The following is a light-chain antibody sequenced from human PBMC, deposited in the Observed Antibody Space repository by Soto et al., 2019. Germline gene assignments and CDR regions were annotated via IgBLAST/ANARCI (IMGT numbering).Light chain of an antibody. J-gene: IGLJ1*01. CDR3: FSYTSSGTYG. CDR1: SSDVGNYKY. V-gene: IGLV2-14*01. Sequence: QSVLTQPASVSGSPGQSITISCTGTSSDVGNYKYVSWYQQHPGKAPKLRIYEVSNRTSGVSHRFSGSKSGNTASLTIAGLQAEDETDYYCFSYTSSGTYGFGTGTKLTVL. CDR2: EVS.